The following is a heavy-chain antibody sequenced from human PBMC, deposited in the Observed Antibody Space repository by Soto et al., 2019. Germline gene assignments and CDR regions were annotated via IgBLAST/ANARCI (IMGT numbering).Heavy chain of an antibody. CDR2: ISAYNGNT. D-gene: IGHD6-13*01. CDR3: ARAGRKSAAGFEIIDY. CDR1: GYTFTSYG. Sequence: ASVKVSCKASGYTFTSYGISWVRQAPGQGLEWMGWISAYNGNTNYAQKLQGRVTMTTDTSTSTAYMELRSRRSDDTAVYYCARAGRKSAAGFEIIDYWGQETLVTVSS. V-gene: IGHV1-18*01. J-gene: IGHJ4*02.